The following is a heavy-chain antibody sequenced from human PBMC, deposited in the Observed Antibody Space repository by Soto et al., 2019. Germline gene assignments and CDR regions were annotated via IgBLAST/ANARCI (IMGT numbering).Heavy chain of an antibody. V-gene: IGHV1-69*06. D-gene: IGHD6-6*01. CDR1: GGTFSSYA. Sequence: SVKVSCKASGGTFSSYAISWVRQAPGQGLEWMGGIIPIFGTANHAQKFQGRVTITADKSTSTAYMELSSLRSEDTAVYYCARDWVAARRAYNWFDPWGQGTLVTVSS. CDR2: IIPIFGTA. CDR3: ARDWVAARRAYNWFDP. J-gene: IGHJ5*02.